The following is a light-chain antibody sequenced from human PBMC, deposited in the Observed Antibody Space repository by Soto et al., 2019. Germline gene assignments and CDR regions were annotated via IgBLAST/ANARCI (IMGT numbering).Light chain of an antibody. CDR2: LAS. J-gene: IGKJ2*01. Sequence: IVMTQSPTPLSVSPGERATLSCRASPSLSTNLAWSHQQPGQAPRLLIYLASTRATGIAVRFSGSGSGTEFTLTINSLQSEDLAVYYCQQYNNWPHTFGQGTKGDIK. CDR3: QQYNNWPHT. CDR1: PSLSTN. V-gene: IGKV3-15*01.